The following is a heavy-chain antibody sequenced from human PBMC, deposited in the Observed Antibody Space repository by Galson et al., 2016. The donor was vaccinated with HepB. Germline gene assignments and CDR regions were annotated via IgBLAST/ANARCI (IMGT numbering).Heavy chain of an antibody. Sequence: SETLSLTCAVSGGSVSGSNWWSWVRQPPGKGLEWIGEIYHRGNTNYNPSLKNRVTISVDRSKNKFFLNLRSVTAADTAVYYCARVEAAAVPNWFDPWGRGTLVTVSS. CDR2: IYHRGNT. CDR3: ARVEAAAVPNWFDP. V-gene: IGHV4-4*02. D-gene: IGHD6-13*01. CDR1: GGSVSGSNW. J-gene: IGHJ5*02.